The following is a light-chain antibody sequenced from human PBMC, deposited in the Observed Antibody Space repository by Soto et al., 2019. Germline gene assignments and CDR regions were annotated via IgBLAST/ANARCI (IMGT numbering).Light chain of an antibody. V-gene: IGKV3-15*01. J-gene: IGKJ5*01. Sequence: EIVMTQSPATLSLSPGETATLSCRASQSVTTKLAWYQQRPGQTPRLLIYNASTRATAVPARFSGGGSVTEFSLTISSLQSDDFGVYYCHQYNTWPPITFGQGTRLEIK. CDR1: QSVTTK. CDR2: NAS. CDR3: HQYNTWPPIT.